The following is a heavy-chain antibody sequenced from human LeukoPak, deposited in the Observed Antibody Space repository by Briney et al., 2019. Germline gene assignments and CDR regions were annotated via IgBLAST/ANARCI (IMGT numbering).Heavy chain of an antibody. D-gene: IGHD2-21*01. CDR2: INPNSGGT. CDR3: ARADRLDGGPYLIGP. Sequence: GASVKVSCKTSGYSFTDYYMHWVHQAPGQGLEWMGWINPNSGGTSSAQKFQGRVTMTRDTSITTVYMEVSWLTSDDTAIYYCARADRLDGGPYLIGPWGQGTLVTVSS. CDR1: GYSFTDYY. J-gene: IGHJ5*02. V-gene: IGHV1-2*02.